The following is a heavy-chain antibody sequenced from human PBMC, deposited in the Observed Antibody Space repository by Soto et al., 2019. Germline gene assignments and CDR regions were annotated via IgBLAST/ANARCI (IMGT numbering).Heavy chain of an antibody. J-gene: IGHJ5*02. CDR1: GGTFSSYA. CDR2: TIPIFGTA. CDR3: ARDYKLEYSSSWYLAGYWFDP. V-gene: IGHV1-69*13. Sequence: ASVKVSCKASGGTFSSYAISWVRQAPGQGLEWMGGTIPIFGTANYAQKFQGRVTITADESTSTAYMELSSLRSEDTAVYYCARDYKLEYSSSWYLAGYWFDPWGQGTLVTVSS. D-gene: IGHD6-13*01.